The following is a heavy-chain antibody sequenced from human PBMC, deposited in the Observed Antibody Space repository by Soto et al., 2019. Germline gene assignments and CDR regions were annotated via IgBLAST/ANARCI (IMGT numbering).Heavy chain of an antibody. J-gene: IGHJ1*01. Sequence: QVQLVESGGGVVQPGRSLRLSCAASGFTFSSYAMHWVRQAPGKGLEWVAVISYDGSNKYYADSVKGRFTISRDNSENTLYLQMNSLRAEDTAVYYCAGALAVAGKGAEYFQHWGQGTLVTVSS. V-gene: IGHV3-30-3*01. CDR3: AGALAVAGKGAEYFQH. CDR1: GFTFSSYA. D-gene: IGHD6-19*01. CDR2: ISYDGSNK.